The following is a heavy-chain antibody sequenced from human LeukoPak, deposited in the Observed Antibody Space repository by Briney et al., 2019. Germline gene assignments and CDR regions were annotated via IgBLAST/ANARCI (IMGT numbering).Heavy chain of an antibody. V-gene: IGHV3-48*03. Sequence: GGSLRLSCAASGFTFSNYEMNWARQAPGKGLEWVSYISSSGRTIYYANSVKGRFTISRDNAKNSLYMQMNSLRTEDTAVYYCASSTAIGYWGQGTLVTVSS. J-gene: IGHJ4*02. CDR2: ISSSGRTI. CDR3: ASSTAIGY. CDR1: GFTFSNYE.